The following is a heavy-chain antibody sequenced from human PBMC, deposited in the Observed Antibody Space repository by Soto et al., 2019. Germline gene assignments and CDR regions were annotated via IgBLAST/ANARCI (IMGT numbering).Heavy chain of an antibody. CDR1: GGTFSSYT. CDR2: IIPILGIA. V-gene: IGHV1-69*02. J-gene: IGHJ4*01. CDR3: ASWKHYYDSSGYYSPSAGSDY. Sequence: SVKVSCKASGGTFSSYTISWVRQAPGQGLEWMGRIIPILGIANYAQKFQGRVTITADKSTSTAYMELSSLRSEDTAVYYCASWKHYYDSSGYYSPSAGSDYWGQGTLVTVSS. D-gene: IGHD3-22*01.